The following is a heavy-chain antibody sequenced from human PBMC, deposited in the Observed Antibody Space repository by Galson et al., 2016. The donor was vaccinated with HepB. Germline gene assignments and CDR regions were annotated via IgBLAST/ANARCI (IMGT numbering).Heavy chain of an antibody. Sequence: SETLSLTCVVSGGSISSRTWWSWVRQPPGKGLEWIGEIFHSGSTNYNPSLKSRVTISLDKSKKYFSLKLNSVTAADTAVYFCADLWDFPGSMDVWGQGTTVTVSS. CDR1: GGSISSRTW. CDR3: ADLWDFPGSMDV. J-gene: IGHJ6*02. CDR2: IFHSGST. D-gene: IGHD1-26*01. V-gene: IGHV4-4*02.